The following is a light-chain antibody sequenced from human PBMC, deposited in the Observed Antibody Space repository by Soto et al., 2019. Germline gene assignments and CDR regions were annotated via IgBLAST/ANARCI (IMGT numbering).Light chain of an antibody. V-gene: IGLV1-40*01. Sequence: QPVLTQPPSVSGAPRQRVTISCTGSRSNIGAGYDVHWYQQLPRTAPKLLIYGNSNRHSGVPDRFSGSKSGTSASLAITGLQAEDEADYYCQSYDSSLSGYVFGTGTKGTVL. CDR1: RSNIGAGYD. CDR3: QSYDSSLSGYV. J-gene: IGLJ1*01. CDR2: GNS.